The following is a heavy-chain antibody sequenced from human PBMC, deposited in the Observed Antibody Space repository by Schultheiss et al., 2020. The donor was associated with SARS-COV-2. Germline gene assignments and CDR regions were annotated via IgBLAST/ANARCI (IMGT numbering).Heavy chain of an antibody. J-gene: IGHJ4*02. CDR1: GFTFSSYE. Sequence: GGSLRLSCAASGFTFSSYEMNWVRQAPGKGLEWVSSISSSSSYIYYADSVKGRFTISRDNSKNTLYLQMNSLRAEDTAMYYCARAEHAGTSGDYWGQGTLVTVSS. D-gene: IGHD6-13*01. CDR3: ARAEHAGTSGDY. V-gene: IGHV3-21*01. CDR2: ISSSSSYI.